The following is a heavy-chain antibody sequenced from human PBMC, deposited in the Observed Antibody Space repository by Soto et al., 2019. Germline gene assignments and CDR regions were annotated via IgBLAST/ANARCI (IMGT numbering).Heavy chain of an antibody. Sequence: EVQLVESGGGLVQSWWSLRLSCEAYGFSFITYWMNWVRQSPGKGLEWLASIKEVGSEKQYVDSVKGRFTISRDHAKNSLYVQMNILSEEDTAVYYCLWAISGSFALWGQGTLVIGSS. J-gene: IGHJ4*02. CDR2: IKEVGSEK. CDR3: LWAISGSFAL. CDR1: GFSFITYW. V-gene: IGHV3-7*04. D-gene: IGHD3-9*01.